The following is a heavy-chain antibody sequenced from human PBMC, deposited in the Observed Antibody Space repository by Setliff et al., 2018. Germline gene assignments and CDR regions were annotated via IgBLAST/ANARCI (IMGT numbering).Heavy chain of an antibody. CDR1: GFSVSSGYY. CDR2: IYFTGNT. Sequence: SETLSLTCTVSGFSVSSGYYWGWVRQPPGKGLEWIGSIYFTGNTNYNPPLKSRVTISMDTSKNQFSLKLSSVTAADTAVYYCARRRGIDDYWGQGTLVTVSS. CDR3: ARRRGIDDY. V-gene: IGHV4-38-2*02. J-gene: IGHJ4*02.